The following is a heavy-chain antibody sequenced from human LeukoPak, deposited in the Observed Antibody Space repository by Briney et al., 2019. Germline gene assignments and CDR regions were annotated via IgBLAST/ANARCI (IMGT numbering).Heavy chain of an antibody. J-gene: IGHJ5*02. D-gene: IGHD6-19*01. Sequence: SETLSLTCAVYGGSFSGYYWSWIRQPPGMGLEWIGEINHSGSTNYNPSLKSRVTISVDTSKNQFSLKLSSVTAADTAVYYCARGPGYSSGWYWGNWFDPWGQGTLVTVSS. CDR3: ARGPGYSSGWYWGNWFDP. CDR1: GGSFSGYY. V-gene: IGHV4-34*01. CDR2: INHSGST.